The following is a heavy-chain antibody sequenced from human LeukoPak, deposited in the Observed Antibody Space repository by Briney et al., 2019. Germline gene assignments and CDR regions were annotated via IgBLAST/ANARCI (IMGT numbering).Heavy chain of an antibody. D-gene: IGHD6-13*01. CDR1: GFTFTSYA. CDR3: AKPRPSYSSSWYDH. J-gene: IGHJ5*02. V-gene: IGHV3-23*01. Sequence: GGSLRLSCAASGFTFTSYAMSWVRQAPGKGLEWVSAISGSGGSTYYADSVKGRFTISRDSSKNTLYLQMNSLRAEDTAVYYCAKPRPSYSSSWYDHWGQGTLVTVSS. CDR2: ISGSGGST.